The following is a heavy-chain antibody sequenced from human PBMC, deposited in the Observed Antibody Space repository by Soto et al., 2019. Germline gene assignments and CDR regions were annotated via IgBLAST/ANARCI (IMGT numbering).Heavy chain of an antibody. Sequence: QITLKESGPTLVKPTQTLTLTCTLSGFSLSTSGVGVGWIRQPPGKALEWLALIYWDEDKRYSPSLKSRLTITKDTPTNEVVLTMTNMDPVDTGTYYCAHKGGRGAGMDVWGQGATVTVSS. V-gene: IGHV2-5*02. CDR1: GFSLSTSGVG. CDR2: IYWDEDK. D-gene: IGHD2-15*01. J-gene: IGHJ6*02. CDR3: AHKGGRGAGMDV.